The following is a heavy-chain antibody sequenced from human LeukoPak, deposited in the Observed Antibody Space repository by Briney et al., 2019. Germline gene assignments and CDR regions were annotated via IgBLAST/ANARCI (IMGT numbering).Heavy chain of an antibody. Sequence: PGGSLRLSCAASGFTVSSNYMSWARQAPGKGLEWVSVIYSGGSTYYADSVKGRFTFTRDNSQNKLYLQMNSLRAEDTAVYYCARDLSMAAAGPFDYWGQGTLVTVSS. CDR2: IYSGGST. CDR1: GFTVSSNY. V-gene: IGHV3-66*01. J-gene: IGHJ4*02. CDR3: ARDLSMAAAGPFDY. D-gene: IGHD6-13*01.